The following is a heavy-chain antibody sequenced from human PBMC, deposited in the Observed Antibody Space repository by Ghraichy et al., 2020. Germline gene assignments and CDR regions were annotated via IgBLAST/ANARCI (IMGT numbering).Heavy chain of an antibody. J-gene: IGHJ4*02. CDR1: GFTFGDYA. CDR3: TRALESPYYYGSGSLPLLDY. V-gene: IGHV3-49*03. D-gene: IGHD3-10*01. CDR2: IRSKAYGGTT. Sequence: GGSLRLSCTASGFTFGDYAMSWFRQAPGKGLEWVGFIRSKAYGGTTEYAASVKGRFTISRDDSKSIAYLQMNSLKTEDTAVYYCTRALESPYYYGSGSLPLLDYWGQGTLVTVSS.